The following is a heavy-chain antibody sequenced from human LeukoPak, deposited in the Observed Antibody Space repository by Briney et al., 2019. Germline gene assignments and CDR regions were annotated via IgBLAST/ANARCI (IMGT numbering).Heavy chain of an antibody. CDR1: GFTVSSNY. CDR2: IYSGGST. Sequence: EGSLRLSCAASGFTVSSNYMSWVRQAPGKGLEWVSVIYSGGSTYYADSVKGRFTISRDNSKNTLYLQMNSLRAEDTAVYYCARGTDGYPADYWGQGTLVTVSS. J-gene: IGHJ4*02. V-gene: IGHV3-53*01. D-gene: IGHD6-25*01. CDR3: ARGTDGYPADY.